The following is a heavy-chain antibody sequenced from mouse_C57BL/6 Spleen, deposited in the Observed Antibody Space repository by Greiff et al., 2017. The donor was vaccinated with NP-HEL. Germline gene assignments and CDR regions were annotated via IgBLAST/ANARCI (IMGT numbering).Heavy chain of an antibody. J-gene: IGHJ2*01. CDR2: ICSGSSTI. CDR1: GFTFSDHG. Sequence: VKLVESGGGLVKPGGSLKLSCAASGFTFSDHGMHWVRQAPEKGPEWVAYICSGSSTIYYAATVKGRFTISRDNAKNTLFLQVTGRRSEDTAMYYCARGVDYWGQGTTLTVSS. V-gene: IGHV5-17*01. CDR3: ARGVDY.